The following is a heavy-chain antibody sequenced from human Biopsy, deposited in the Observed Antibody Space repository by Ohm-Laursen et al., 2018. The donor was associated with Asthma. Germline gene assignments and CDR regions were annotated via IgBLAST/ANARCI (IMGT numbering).Heavy chain of an antibody. CDR1: PGSINDYY. Sequence: SETLSLTCTVSPGSINDYYWNWIRQFPGKGLEWIGYVHSTRSTRFNPSLKSRLTISVDTSVDQVSLKLTSVTAAGTAVYYCARATSTWSQSGPHYFDHWGQGTLVTVSS. J-gene: IGHJ4*02. CDR2: VHSTRST. D-gene: IGHD6-13*01. CDR3: ARATSTWSQSGPHYFDH. V-gene: IGHV4-59*01.